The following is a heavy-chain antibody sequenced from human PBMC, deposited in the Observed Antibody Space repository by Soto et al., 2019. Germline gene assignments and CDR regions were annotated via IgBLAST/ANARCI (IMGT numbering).Heavy chain of an antibody. CDR1: GFAFSSYA. J-gene: IGHJ3*02. D-gene: IGHD4-17*01. CDR3: AKDENGDYGYDAFDI. Sequence: GGSLRLSCAASGFAFSSYAMSWVRQAPGKGLEWVSAISGSGGSTYYADSVKGRFTISRDNSKNTLYLQMNSLRAEDTAVYYCAKDENGDYGYDAFDIWGQGTMVTVSS. CDR2: ISGSGGST. V-gene: IGHV3-23*01.